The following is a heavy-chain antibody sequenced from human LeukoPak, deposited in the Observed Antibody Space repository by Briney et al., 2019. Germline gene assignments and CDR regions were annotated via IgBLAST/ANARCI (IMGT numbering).Heavy chain of an antibody. D-gene: IGHD2-2*01. V-gene: IGHV3-23*01. J-gene: IGHJ4*02. CDR2: ISGSGGST. CDR1: GFTFSSYA. CDR3: AKACSSTTCSPELDY. Sequence: PGGSLRLSCAASGFTFSSYAMSWVRQAPGKGLEWVSAISGSGGSTYYADSVKGRFTISRDNSKNTLYLQMNSLRAEDTAVYYCAKACSSTTCSPELDYWGQGTLVTVSS.